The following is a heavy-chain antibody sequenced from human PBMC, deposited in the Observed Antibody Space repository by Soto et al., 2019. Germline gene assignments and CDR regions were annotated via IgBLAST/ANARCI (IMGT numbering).Heavy chain of an antibody. V-gene: IGHV4-39*01. CDR3: ARHQDCSSTSCYHPYYYYMDV. Sequence: PSETLSLTCTVSGGSISSSSYYWGWIRQPPGKGMEWIGSIYYSGSTYYNPSLKSRVTISVDTSKNHFFLKLSSVTAADTAVYYCARHQDCSSTSCYHPYYYYMDVWGKGTTVT. J-gene: IGHJ6*03. CDR2: IYYSGST. CDR1: GGSISSSSYY. D-gene: IGHD2-2*01.